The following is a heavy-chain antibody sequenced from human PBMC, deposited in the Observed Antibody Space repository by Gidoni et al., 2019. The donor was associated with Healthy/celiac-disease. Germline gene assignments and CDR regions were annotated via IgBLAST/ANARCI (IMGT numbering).Heavy chain of an antibody. J-gene: IGHJ4*02. D-gene: IGHD5-12*01. Sequence: EVPLLESGGGLVQPGGSLRLSCAASGFTFSSYAMSWVRPAPGKGLEWVSAISGSGGSTYYADSVKGRFTTSRDKSKNTLYLQMNSLRAEDTAVYYCAKGDGYRSVMTFDYWGQGTLVTVSS. CDR3: AKGDGYRSVMTFDY. V-gene: IGHV3-23*01. CDR2: ISGSGGST. CDR1: GFTFSSYA.